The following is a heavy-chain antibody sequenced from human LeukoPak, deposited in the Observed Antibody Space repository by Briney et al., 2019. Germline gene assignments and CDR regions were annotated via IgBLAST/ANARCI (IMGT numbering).Heavy chain of an antibody. D-gene: IGHD6-19*01. CDR3: ATLAVAGHFDY. CDR1: GFTFSIYA. V-gene: IGHV3-23*01. Sequence: GGSLRLSCAASGFTFSIYAMSWVRQAPGKGLEWVSAISGSDGNTYYADSVKGRFTISRDNSKNTLYLQMNSLRAEDTAVYYCATLAVAGHFDYWGQGTLVTVSS. J-gene: IGHJ4*02. CDR2: ISGSDGNT.